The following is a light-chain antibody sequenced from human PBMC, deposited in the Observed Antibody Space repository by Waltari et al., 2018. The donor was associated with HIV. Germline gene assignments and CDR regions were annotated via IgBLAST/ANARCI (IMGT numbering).Light chain of an antibody. CDR3: SSYTSSSTLEV. J-gene: IGLJ2*01. CDR2: DVS. CDR1: SSDVGGYNY. V-gene: IGLV2-14*03. Sequence: AIPQPASVSGSPGQSITISCTGTSSDVGGYNYVSWYQQHPGKAPKLMIYDVSNRPSGVSNRFSGSKSGNTASLTISGLQAEDEADYYCSSYTSSSTLEVFGGGTKLTVL.